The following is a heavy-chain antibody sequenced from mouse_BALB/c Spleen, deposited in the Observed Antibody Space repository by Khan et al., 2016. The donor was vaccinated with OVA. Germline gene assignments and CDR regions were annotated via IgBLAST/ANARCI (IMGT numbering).Heavy chain of an antibody. CDR1: GFNIKDTY. CDR3: ARINA. CDR2: IDPANGNT. V-gene: IGHV14-3*02. Sequence: VQLQQSGAELVKPGASVKLSCTASGFNIKDTYMHWVKQRPEQGLEWIGRIDPANGNTKSDPKFQGQATITADTSSNTAFLQLSSLPAEDTAVYYGARINAWGQGTTLTVSS. J-gene: IGHJ2*01.